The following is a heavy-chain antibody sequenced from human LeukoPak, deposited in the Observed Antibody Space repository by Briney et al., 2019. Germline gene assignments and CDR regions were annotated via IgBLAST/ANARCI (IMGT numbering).Heavy chain of an antibody. CDR2: FDPEDGET. CDR1: GYTLTELS. V-gene: IGHV1-24*01. Sequence: ASVKVSCNVSGYTLTELSMHWVRQAPGKGLEWMGGFDPEDGETIYAQKFQGRVTMTEDTSTDTAYMELSSLKASDTAMYYCARHGKGQQLVPWGAFDIWGQGTMVTVSS. CDR3: ARHGKGQQLVPWGAFDI. J-gene: IGHJ3*02. D-gene: IGHD6-13*01.